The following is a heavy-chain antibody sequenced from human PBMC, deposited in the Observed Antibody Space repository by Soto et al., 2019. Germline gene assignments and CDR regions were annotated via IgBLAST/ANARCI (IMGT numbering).Heavy chain of an antibody. J-gene: IGHJ5*02. CDR3: ARGVVVAATFWFDP. CDR2: ISSSSSTI. D-gene: IGHD2-15*01. Sequence: GGSLRLSCAASGFTFSSYSMNWVRQAPGKGLEWVSYISSSSSTIYYADSVKGRFTISRDNAKNSLYLQMNSLRAEDTAVYYCARGVVVAATFWFDPWGQGTLVTVSS. V-gene: IGHV3-48*01. CDR1: GFTFSSYS.